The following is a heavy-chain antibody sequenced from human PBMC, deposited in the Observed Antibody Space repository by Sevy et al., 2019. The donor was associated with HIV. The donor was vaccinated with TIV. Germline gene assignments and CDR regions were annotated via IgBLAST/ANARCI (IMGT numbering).Heavy chain of an antibody. Sequence: GGSLRLSCAASGFTFSDHYMEWVRQAPGKGLEWVGRIRNKADSYTTEYAASVKGRFTISRDDSKDSLYLLMNSLKTEDTAVYYCATHAGIAAAGGGFDYWGQGTLVTVSS. CDR2: IRNKADSYTT. J-gene: IGHJ4*02. CDR1: GFTFSDHY. D-gene: IGHD6-13*01. V-gene: IGHV3-72*01. CDR3: ATHAGIAAAGGGFDY.